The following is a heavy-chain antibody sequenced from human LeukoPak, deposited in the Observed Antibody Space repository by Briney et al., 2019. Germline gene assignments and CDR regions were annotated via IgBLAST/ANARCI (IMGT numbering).Heavy chain of an antibody. CDR3: ARVNPYGYYGMDV. CDR1: GYTFTASH. J-gene: IGHJ6*02. D-gene: IGHD4-17*01. Sequence: ASVKVSCKASGYTFTASHMHWVRQAPGQGLEWMGWINPNSGGTNYAQKFQGWVTMTRDTSISTAYMELSRLRSDDTAVYYCARVNPYGYYGMDVWGQGTTVTVSS. V-gene: IGHV1-2*04. CDR2: INPNSGGT.